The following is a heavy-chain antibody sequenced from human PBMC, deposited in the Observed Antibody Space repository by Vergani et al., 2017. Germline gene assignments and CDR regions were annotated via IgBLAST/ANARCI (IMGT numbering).Heavy chain of an antibody. CDR3: ARVSGHYYESSGYEEIQEFDY. J-gene: IGHJ4*02. CDR2: IIPIVGTA. Sequence: QVQLVQSGAEVKKPGSSVKVSCKASGGTFSSYAISWVRQAPGQGLEWMGGIIPIVGTANYEQKFQGIVTITADESTSTDYMELSSLRSEDTAVYYCARVSGHYYESSGYEEIQEFDYWGQGTLVTVSS. D-gene: IGHD3-22*01. CDR1: GGTFSSYA. V-gene: IGHV1-69*01.